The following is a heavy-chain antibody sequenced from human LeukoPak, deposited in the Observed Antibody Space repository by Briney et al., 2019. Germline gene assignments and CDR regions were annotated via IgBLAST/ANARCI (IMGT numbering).Heavy chain of an antibody. CDR1: GFTVSSNS. CDR2: IYSDNT. J-gene: IGHJ3*02. V-gene: IGHV3-53*01. D-gene: IGHD7-27*01. CDR3: AKDHNWGLYHDAFDI. Sequence: GGSLRLSCTVSGFTVSSNSMSWVRQAPGKGLEWVSFIYSDNTHYSDSVKGRFTISRDNSKNTLYLQMNSLRAEDTAVYYCAKDHNWGLYHDAFDIWGQGTMVTVSS.